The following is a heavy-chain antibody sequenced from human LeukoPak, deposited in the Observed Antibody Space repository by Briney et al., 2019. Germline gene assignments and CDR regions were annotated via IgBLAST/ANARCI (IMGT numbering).Heavy chain of an antibody. D-gene: IGHD1-26*01. CDR1: GFTFSSYA. CDR3: ARDRGYGGSPPLRP. V-gene: IGHV3-30*04. J-gene: IGHJ5*02. Sequence: PGGSLRLSCAASGFTFSSYAMHWVRQAPGKGLEWVAVISYDGSNKYYADSVKGRFTISRDNSKNTLYLQMNSLRAEDTAVYYCARDRGYGGSPPLRPWGQGTLVTVSS. CDR2: ISYDGSNK.